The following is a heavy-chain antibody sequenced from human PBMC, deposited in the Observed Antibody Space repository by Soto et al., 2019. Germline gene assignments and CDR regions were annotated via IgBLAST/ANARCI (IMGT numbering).Heavy chain of an antibody. J-gene: IGHJ4*01. Sequence: LRLSCAASGFTFSGFGMHWVHQAPGKGLEGVAVIAYDGDKKYYASSVKGRFIISRDNCRSTVYLDMNSLRPEDTALYYCVRNYPGTRPFDYWGQGTLVTVSS. D-gene: IGHD1-1*01. CDR2: IAYDGDKK. CDR1: GFTFSGFG. V-gene: IGHV3-30*03. CDR3: VRNYPGTRPFDY.